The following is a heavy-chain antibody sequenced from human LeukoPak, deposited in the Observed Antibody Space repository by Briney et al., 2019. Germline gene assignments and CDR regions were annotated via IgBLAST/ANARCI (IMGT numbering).Heavy chain of an antibody. D-gene: IGHD3-22*01. CDR3: ARDYYDSSDLDY. V-gene: IGHV4-34*01. CDR2: INHSGST. J-gene: IGHJ4*02. Sequence: SETLSLTCAVYDGSLSGYFWSWIRQPPGKGLEWIGEINHSGSTNYNPSLKSRVIISVDTSKNQFSLKLSSVTAADSAVYYCARDYYDSSDLDYWGQGTLVTVSS. CDR1: DGSLSGYF.